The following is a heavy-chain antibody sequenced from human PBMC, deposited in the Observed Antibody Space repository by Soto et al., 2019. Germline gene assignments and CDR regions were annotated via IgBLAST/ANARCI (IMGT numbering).Heavy chain of an antibody. CDR1: GFTFSGYA. CDR3: ARKVSGSTGRPDLWYFDL. D-gene: IGHD3-10*01. CDR2: ISGGGDAT. V-gene: IGHV3-23*01. Sequence: EVQLLDSGGGLVQPGGSLRLSCAASGFTFSGYALTWVRQAPGKGLEWVSAISGGGDATFYADSVKGRFTISRANSKNTLYLLMNTLRAEDTAVYYCARKVSGSTGRPDLWYFDLWGRGTLVTVSS. J-gene: IGHJ2*01.